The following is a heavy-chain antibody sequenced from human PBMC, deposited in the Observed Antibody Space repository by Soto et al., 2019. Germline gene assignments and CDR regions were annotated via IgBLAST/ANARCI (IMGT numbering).Heavy chain of an antibody. CDR1: GYTFTIYG. Sequence: QVQLVQSGGEVRKPGASVKVSCKASGYTFTIYGINWVRQAPGQGLEWMGWISPDNGNTNYAQKLQGRVTMTTDTSTSTAYMELRSLSSDDPAVYYCARALGYSGYAGMDVWGQGTTVTVSS. J-gene: IGHJ6*02. CDR3: ARALGYSGYAGMDV. V-gene: IGHV1-18*01. D-gene: IGHD5-12*01. CDR2: ISPDNGNT.